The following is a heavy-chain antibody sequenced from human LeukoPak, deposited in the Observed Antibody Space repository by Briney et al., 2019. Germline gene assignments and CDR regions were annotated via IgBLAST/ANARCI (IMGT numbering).Heavy chain of an antibody. V-gene: IGHV1-18*01. CDR2: ISPYNGNT. CDR3: ASSRSYYGSGTTLGYFDY. J-gene: IGHJ4*02. D-gene: IGHD3-10*01. Sequence: ASVKVSCKASGYTFTSFGIIWVRQAPGQGLEWMGCISPYNGNTNYAQKLQGRVTMTTDTSTTTAYMELRSLRSDDTAVYYCASSRSYYGSGTTLGYFDYWGQGTLVTVSS. CDR1: GYTFTSFG.